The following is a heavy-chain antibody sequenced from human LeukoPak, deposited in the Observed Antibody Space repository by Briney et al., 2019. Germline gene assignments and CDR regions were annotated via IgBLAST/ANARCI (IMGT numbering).Heavy chain of an antibody. CDR2: INPNSGGT. CDR3: AMTVRGAADY. CDR1: GYTFTSYG. D-gene: IGHD3-10*01. J-gene: IGHJ4*02. Sequence: GASVKVSCKASGYTFTSYGISWVRQAPGQGLEWMGWINPNSGGTNYAQKFQGRVTMTRDTSISTAYMELSRLRSDDTAVYYCAMTVRGAADYWGQGTLVTVSS. V-gene: IGHV1-2*02.